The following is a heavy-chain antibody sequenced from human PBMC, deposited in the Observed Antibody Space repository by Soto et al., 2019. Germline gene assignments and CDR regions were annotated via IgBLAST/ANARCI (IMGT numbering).Heavy chain of an antibody. CDR1: GFTFSSYS. Sequence: PGGSLRLSCAASGFTFSSYSMNWVRQAPGKGLEWVSSISSSSSYIYYADSVKGQFTISRDNAKNSLYLQMNSLRAEDTAVYYCAREWVGATPFYYYYGMDVWGQGTTVTVSS. CDR3: AREWVGATPFYYYYGMDV. V-gene: IGHV3-21*01. D-gene: IGHD1-26*01. J-gene: IGHJ6*02. CDR2: ISSSSSYI.